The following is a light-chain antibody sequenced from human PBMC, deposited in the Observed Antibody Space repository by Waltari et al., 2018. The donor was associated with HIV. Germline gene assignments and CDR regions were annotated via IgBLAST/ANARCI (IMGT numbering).Light chain of an antibody. J-gene: IGKJ1*01. CDR3: QQYYSTPWT. Sequence: DVVMTQSPDSMAVSLGARATLNCNTSQSVLYSTNNKNYLAWYQQKPGQPPRLLIYWASSRKSGVPDRFSGSGSGTDFTLTISDLQAEDVAVYYCQQYYSTPWTFGQGTKVEV. CDR1: QSVLYSTNNKNY. V-gene: IGKV4-1*01. CDR2: WAS.